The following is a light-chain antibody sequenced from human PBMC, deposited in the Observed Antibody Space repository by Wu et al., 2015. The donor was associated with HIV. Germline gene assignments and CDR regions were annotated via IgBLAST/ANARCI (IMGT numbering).Light chain of an antibody. CDR2: GAF. Sequence: EIVLTQSPGTLSLSPGERATLSCRASQSVSISYLAWYQQKPGQAPRLLIYGAFTRATGIPARFSGSGSGTEFTLTINSMQSEDFAVYYCQQYNNWTFGQGTKVEIK. CDR1: QSVSISY. CDR3: QQYNNWT. J-gene: IGKJ1*01. V-gene: IGKV3-15*01.